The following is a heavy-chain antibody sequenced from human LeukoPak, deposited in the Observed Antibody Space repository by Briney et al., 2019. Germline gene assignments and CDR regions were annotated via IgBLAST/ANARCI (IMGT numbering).Heavy chain of an antibody. Sequence: SVKVSCKASGGTFSSYAISWVRQAPGQGLEWMGGIIALFGTANYAQKFQGRLTITADESTSTVYMELSSLRSEDTAVYYCARAADGYKSDLSDWGQGTLVTVSS. CDR2: IIALFGTA. CDR3: ARAADGYKSDLSD. D-gene: IGHD5-24*01. CDR1: GGTFSSYA. J-gene: IGHJ4*02. V-gene: IGHV1-69*13.